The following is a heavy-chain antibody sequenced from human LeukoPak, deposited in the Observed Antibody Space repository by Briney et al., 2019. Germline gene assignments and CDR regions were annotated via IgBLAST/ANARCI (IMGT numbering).Heavy chain of an antibody. CDR3: ATMSTVIRPFDY. CDR2: ISSSNSFI. D-gene: IGHD4-11*01. Sequence: GGSLRLSCAASGFTLSSYWMHWVRQAPGKGLVWVSSISSSNSFIYYADSVKGRFIVSRDNAKNSVYLQMNSLRAEDTAVYYCATMSTVIRPFDYWGQGTLVTVSS. J-gene: IGHJ4*02. V-gene: IGHV3-21*01. CDR1: GFTLSSYW.